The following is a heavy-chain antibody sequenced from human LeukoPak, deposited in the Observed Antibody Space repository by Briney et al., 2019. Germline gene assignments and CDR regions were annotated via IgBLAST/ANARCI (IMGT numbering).Heavy chain of an antibody. CDR1: GYTFTRNT. D-gene: IGHD3-22*01. J-gene: IGHJ4*02. CDR2: VNTNTGNP. Sequence: ASVKVSGKASGYTFTRNTINGVGQAPGKGLEGRGWVNTNTGNPTYAQGFTGRFVFSSDTSVSTAYLQIGSLKAEDTAVYYCVTNFDSSGYFGYWGQGTLVTVSS. CDR3: VTNFDSSGYFGY. V-gene: IGHV7-4-1*01.